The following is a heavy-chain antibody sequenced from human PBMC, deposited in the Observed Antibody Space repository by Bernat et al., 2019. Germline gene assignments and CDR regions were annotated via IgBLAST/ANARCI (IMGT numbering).Heavy chain of an antibody. CDR1: GFTFSSYS. Sequence: EVQLVESGGGLVKPGGSLRLSCAASGFTFSSYSMNWVRQAPGKGLEWVSSISSSSSYMYYADSVKGRFTISRDNAKNSLYLQMNSLRAEDTAVYYCTRDLSWVIAAGGNYYYYYGMDVWGQGTTVTVSS. V-gene: IGHV3-21*01. CDR2: ISSSSSYM. D-gene: IGHD6-13*01. CDR3: TRDLSWVIAAGGNYYYYYGMDV. J-gene: IGHJ6*02.